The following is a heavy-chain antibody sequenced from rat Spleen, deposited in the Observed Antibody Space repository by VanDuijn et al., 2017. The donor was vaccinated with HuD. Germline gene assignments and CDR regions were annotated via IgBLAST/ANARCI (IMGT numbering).Heavy chain of an antibody. CDR1: GFTFSNYG. Sequence: EVQLVESGGGLVQPGRSLKLSCAASGFTFSNYGMAWVRQAPTKGLEWVTTISYDGHSAYYRGSVKGRFTCSRDNAEGTQYLQMNSLRSEETATYDGTRGIHTTGIPTLWGQGVMVTVSS. J-gene: IGHJ2*01. CDR3: TRGIHTTGIPTL. CDR2: ISYDGHSA. D-gene: IGHD1-9*01. V-gene: IGHV5-29*01.